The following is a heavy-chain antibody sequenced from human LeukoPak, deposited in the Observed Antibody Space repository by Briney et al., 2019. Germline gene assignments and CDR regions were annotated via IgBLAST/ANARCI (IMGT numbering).Heavy chain of an antibody. Sequence: GGSLGLSCAASGFTFSSYWMHWVRQAPGKGLEWVSGIGGSGIRTYYADSVKGRFIISRDNSRNTLYLQMNSLRAEDTAVYYCAKDPVTTSYYYYYYMDVWGKGTTVTISS. V-gene: IGHV3-NL1*01. CDR2: IGGSGIRT. J-gene: IGHJ6*03. CDR3: AKDPVTTSYYYYYYMDV. CDR1: GFTFSSYW. D-gene: IGHD4-17*01.